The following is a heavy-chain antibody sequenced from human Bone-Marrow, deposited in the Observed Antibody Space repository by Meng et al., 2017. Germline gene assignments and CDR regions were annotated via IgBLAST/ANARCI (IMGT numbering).Heavy chain of an antibody. V-gene: IGHV1-69*06. CDR1: VCTFSSYA. D-gene: IGHD3-10*01. CDR3: ARVRDPDYYGPGSYSLSWFDP. J-gene: IGHJ5*02. Sequence: SSVTVSCKSCVCTFSSYAILWVRQAPGQGLEWMGGIIPIFGTANYAQKFQGRVTITADKSTSTAYMELSSLRSEDTAVYYCARVRDPDYYGPGSYSLSWFDPWGQGTLVTVSS. CDR2: IIPIFGTA.